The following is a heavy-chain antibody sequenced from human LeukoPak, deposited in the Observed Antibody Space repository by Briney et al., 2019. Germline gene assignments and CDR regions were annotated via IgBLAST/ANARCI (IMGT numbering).Heavy chain of an antibody. D-gene: IGHD1-1*01. CDR1: GGSFSGYY. CDR3: ARKERHWYFDL. CDR2: INHSGST. V-gene: IGHV4-34*01. Sequence: PSETLSLTCAVYGGSFSGYYWSWIRQPPGKGLEWIGEINHSGSTNYNPSLKGRVTISVDTSKNQFSLKLSSVTAADTAVYYCARKERHWYFDLWGRGTLVTVSS. J-gene: IGHJ2*01.